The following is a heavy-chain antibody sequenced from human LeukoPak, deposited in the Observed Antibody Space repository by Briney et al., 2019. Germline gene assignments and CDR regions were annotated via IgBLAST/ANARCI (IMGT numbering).Heavy chain of an antibody. V-gene: IGHV4-38-2*01. CDR2: IYHSGST. Sequence: PSETLSLTCAVSGYSISSGYYWGWIRQPPGKGLEWIGSIYHSGSTYYNPSLKSRVTISVDTSKNQFSLKLSSVTAADTAVYYCASGETGDLSKFDYWGQGTLVTVSS. D-gene: IGHD4-17*01. J-gene: IGHJ4*02. CDR1: GYSISSGYY. CDR3: ASGETGDLSKFDY.